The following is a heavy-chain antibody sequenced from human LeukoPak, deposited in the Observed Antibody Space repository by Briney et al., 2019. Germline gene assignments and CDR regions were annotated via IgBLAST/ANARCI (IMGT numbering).Heavy chain of an antibody. CDR3: ANHRGSSGWYGHFDY. Sequence: GRSLRLSCAASGFTFSSYGMHWVRQAPGKGLGWVAVISYDGSNKYYADSVKGRFTISRDNSKNTLYLQMNSLRAEDTAVYYCANHRGSSGWYGHFDYWGQGTLVTVSS. CDR1: GFTFSSYG. D-gene: IGHD6-19*01. CDR2: ISYDGSNK. V-gene: IGHV3-30*18. J-gene: IGHJ4*02.